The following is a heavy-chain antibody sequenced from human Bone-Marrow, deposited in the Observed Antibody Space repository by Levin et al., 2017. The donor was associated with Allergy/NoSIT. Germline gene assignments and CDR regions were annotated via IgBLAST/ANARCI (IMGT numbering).Heavy chain of an antibody. CDR3: ARDLVVVVPAAIIDYYYYYYMDV. D-gene: IGHD2-2*01. CDR1: GFTFSSYG. CDR2: IWYDGSNK. Sequence: GGSLRLSCAASGFTFSSYGMHWVRQAPGKGLEWVAVIWYDGSNKYYADSVKGRFTISRDNSKNTLYLQMNSLRAEDTAVYYCARDLVVVVPAAIIDYYYYYYMDVWGKGTTVTVSS. V-gene: IGHV3-33*01. J-gene: IGHJ6*03.